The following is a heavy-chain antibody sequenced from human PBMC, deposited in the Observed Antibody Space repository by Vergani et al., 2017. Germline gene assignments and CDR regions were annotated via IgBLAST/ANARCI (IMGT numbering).Heavy chain of an antibody. V-gene: IGHV3-13*01. D-gene: IGHD2-8*01. CDR2: IGTAGDT. CDR3: ARGYCTNGVCYYFDY. J-gene: IGHJ4*02. Sequence: EVQLVESGGGLVQPGGSLRLSCAASGFTFSSYDMHWVRQATGKGLEWVSAIGTAGDTYYPGSVKGRFTLSRENATNALYLQMNSLRAGDTAVYYCARGYCTNGVCYYFDYWGQGTLVTVSS. CDR1: GFTFSSYD.